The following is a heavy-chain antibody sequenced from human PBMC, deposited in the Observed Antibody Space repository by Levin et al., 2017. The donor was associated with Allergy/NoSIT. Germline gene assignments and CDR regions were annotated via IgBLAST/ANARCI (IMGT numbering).Heavy chain of an antibody. CDR3: ATIHRDAYNVDY. Sequence: GGSLRLSCAASGFMFNTYSMNWVRQAPGKGLEWVSYISSSSTTIDYADSVKGRFTVSRDNAKNSLYLQMNSLRAEDTAVYYCATIHRDAYNVDYWGQGTLVTVSS. CDR2: ISSSSTTI. V-gene: IGHV3-48*01. CDR1: GFMFNTYS. J-gene: IGHJ4*02. D-gene: IGHD5-24*01.